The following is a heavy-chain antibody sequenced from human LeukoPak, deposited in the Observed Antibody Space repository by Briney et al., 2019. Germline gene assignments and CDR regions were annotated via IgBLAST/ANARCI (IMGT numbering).Heavy chain of an antibody. CDR3: ARRGAYNWNDLGAFDI. V-gene: IGHV4-39*01. Sequence: SETLSLTCTVSGGSISSSNYYWGWIRQPPGKGLEWIGSIYYSGSTYYNPSLKSRVTISVDTSKNQFSLKLSSVTAADTAVYYCARRGAYNWNDLGAFDIWGQGTMVTVSS. J-gene: IGHJ3*02. CDR1: GGSISSSNYY. CDR2: IYYSGST. D-gene: IGHD1-1*01.